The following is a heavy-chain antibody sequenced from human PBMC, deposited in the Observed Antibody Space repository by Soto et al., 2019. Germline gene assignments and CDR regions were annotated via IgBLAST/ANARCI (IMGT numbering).Heavy chain of an antibody. CDR3: AKALSQFFPFDY. Sequence: GSLRLSCAASGFNFSNYAMSGVRQAPGKGLEWVSAISGGGTSTYYSDSVKGRFSISRDNSKNTLYLQMNTLRAEDTAVYYCAKALSQFFPFDYWGQGTLVIVSS. D-gene: IGHD3-3*01. CDR1: GFNFSNYA. CDR2: ISGGGTST. V-gene: IGHV3-23*01. J-gene: IGHJ4*02.